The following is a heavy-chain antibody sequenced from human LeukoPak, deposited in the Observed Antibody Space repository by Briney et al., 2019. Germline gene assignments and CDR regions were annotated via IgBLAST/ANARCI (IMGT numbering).Heavy chain of an antibody. Sequence: ASVKVSCKASGYTFTGYYMHWVRQAPGQGLEWMGWINPNSGGTNYAQKFQGRVTRTTDTSTITAYMELRSLRSDDTAVYYCAIIASVAGYDYWGQGTLVTVSS. CDR2: INPNSGGT. V-gene: IGHV1-2*02. CDR1: GYTFTGYY. J-gene: IGHJ4*02. CDR3: AIIASVAGYDY. D-gene: IGHD6-19*01.